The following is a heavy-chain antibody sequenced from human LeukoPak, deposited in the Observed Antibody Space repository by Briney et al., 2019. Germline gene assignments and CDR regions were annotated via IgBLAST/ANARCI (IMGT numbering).Heavy chain of an antibody. D-gene: IGHD6-19*01. J-gene: IGHJ4*02. CDR3: ARVASGWTQADS. V-gene: IGHV4-39*07. Sequence: PSETLSLTCTVSGGSISSSRYYWGWIRQPPGKGLEWIGSVYHSGSTYYNPSLKSRVTISVDTSQNQFSLKLNSVTAADTAVYYCARVASGWTQADSWGQGSLVTVSS. CDR1: GGSISSSRYY. CDR2: VYHSGST.